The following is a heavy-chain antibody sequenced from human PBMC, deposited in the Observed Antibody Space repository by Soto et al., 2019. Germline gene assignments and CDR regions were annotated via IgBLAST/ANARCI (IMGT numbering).Heavy chain of an antibody. J-gene: IGHJ4*02. D-gene: IGHD2-2*01. CDR3: ARGEKLGYCSSTSCYAATDY. CDR1: GGTFSSYA. Sequence: GASVKVSCKASGGTFSSYAISWVRQAPGQGLEWMGGIIPIFGTANYAQKFQGRVTITADESTSTAYMELSSLRSEDTAVYYCARGEKLGYCSSTSCYAATDYWGQGTLVTVSS. CDR2: IIPIFGTA. V-gene: IGHV1-69*13.